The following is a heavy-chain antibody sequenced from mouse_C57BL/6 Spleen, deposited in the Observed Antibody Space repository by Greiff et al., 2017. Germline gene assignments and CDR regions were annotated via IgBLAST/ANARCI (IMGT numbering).Heavy chain of an antibody. J-gene: IGHJ3*01. CDR2: IYPGSGNT. V-gene: IGHV1-76*01. Sequence: QVQLKESGAELVRPGASVKLSCKASGYTFTDYYINWVKQRPGPGLEWIARIYPGSGNTYYNEKFKGKATLTAEKSSSTAYMQLSSLTSEDSAVYFCARLTTGSAYWGQGTLVTVSA. D-gene: IGHD4-1*02. CDR3: ARLTTGSAY. CDR1: GYTFTDYY.